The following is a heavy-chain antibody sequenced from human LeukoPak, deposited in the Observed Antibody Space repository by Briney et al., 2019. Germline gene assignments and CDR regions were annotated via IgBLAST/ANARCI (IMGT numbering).Heavy chain of an antibody. D-gene: IGHD4-17*01. J-gene: IGHJ4*02. V-gene: IGHV3-48*03. Sequence: GGSLRLSCAASGFTFSSYEMNWVRQAPGKGLEWVAYISSSGSTIYYADSVKGRFTISRDNAKSSLYLQMNSLRAEDTAVYYCARDLGHDYGDYRWGQGTLVTVSS. CDR2: ISSSGSTI. CDR1: GFTFSSYE. CDR3: ARDLGHDYGDYR.